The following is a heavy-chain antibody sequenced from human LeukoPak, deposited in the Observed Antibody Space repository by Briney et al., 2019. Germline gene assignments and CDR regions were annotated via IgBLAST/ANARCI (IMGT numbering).Heavy chain of an antibody. J-gene: IGHJ6*03. CDR2: ISSTGNA. V-gene: IGHV4-4*07. CDR3: ARVPPSYSDSSKIYYYYYVDV. Sequence: SETLSLTCTVSGGSITNCCWGWIRQPAGRGLDWIGRISSTGNAAYSPTLQSRVTMSVDTSKNQFSLKLNSVTAADTAVYYCARVPPSYSDSSKIYYYYYVDVWGKGTPVTVSS. D-gene: IGHD1-26*01. CDR1: GGSITNCC.